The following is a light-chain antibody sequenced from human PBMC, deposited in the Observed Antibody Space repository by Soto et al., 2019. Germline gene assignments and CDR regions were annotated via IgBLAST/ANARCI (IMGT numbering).Light chain of an antibody. Sequence: EIVLTQSPGTLSLSPGERATLSCRASQSVSSSFLAWYQQKPGQAPRLLIYGASSRATGIPDRFSGSGSGTDFTLTISRLEPADVAVYYCQQYGISPLTFGGGTKVEIK. CDR2: GAS. CDR3: QQYGISPLT. CDR1: QSVSSSF. J-gene: IGKJ4*02. V-gene: IGKV3-20*01.